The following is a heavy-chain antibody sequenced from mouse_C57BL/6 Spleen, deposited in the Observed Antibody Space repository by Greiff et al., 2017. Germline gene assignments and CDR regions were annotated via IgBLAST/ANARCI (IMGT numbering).Heavy chain of an antibody. D-gene: IGHD2-4*01. V-gene: IGHV5-9*01. CDR1: GFTFSSYT. Sequence: EVKLVESGGGLVKPGGSLKLSCAASGFTFSSYTMSWVRQTPEKRLEWVATISGGGGNTYYPDSVKGRFTISRDNAKNTLYLQMSSLRSEDTALYYCARPEGFYYDYDGGWFAYWGQGTLVTVSA. CDR3: ARPEGFYYDYDGGWFAY. CDR2: ISGGGGNT. J-gene: IGHJ3*01.